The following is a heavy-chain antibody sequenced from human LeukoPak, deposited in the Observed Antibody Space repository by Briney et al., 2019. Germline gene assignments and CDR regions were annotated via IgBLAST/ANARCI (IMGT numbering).Heavy chain of an antibody. V-gene: IGHV3-21*01. Sequence: GGSLRLSCAASGFTFSSYRMNCVRQAPGKGVEGFSSISSSSSYIYYADSVKGRFTISRDDAKNSLYLQMNSLRAEDTAVYYCAGNSSIKDYWGQGTLVTVSS. CDR3: AGNSSIKDY. D-gene: IGHD2/OR15-2a*01. CDR1: GFTFSSYR. J-gene: IGHJ4*02. CDR2: ISSSSSYI.